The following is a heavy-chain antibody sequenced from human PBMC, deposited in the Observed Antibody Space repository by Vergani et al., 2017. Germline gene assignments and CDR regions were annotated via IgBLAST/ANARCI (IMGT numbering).Heavy chain of an antibody. J-gene: IGHJ4*02. CDR1: GFTFSSYW. V-gene: IGHV3-74*01. Sequence: EVQLVESGGGLVQPGGSLRLSCAASGFTFSSYWMHWVRQAPGKGLVWVSRINSDGSSTSYADSVKGRFTISRDNAKNTLYLQMNSLRAEDTAVYYCARDREDYGDYPPYFDYWGQGTLVTVSS. D-gene: IGHD4-17*01. CDR2: INSDGSST. CDR3: ARDREDYGDYPPYFDY.